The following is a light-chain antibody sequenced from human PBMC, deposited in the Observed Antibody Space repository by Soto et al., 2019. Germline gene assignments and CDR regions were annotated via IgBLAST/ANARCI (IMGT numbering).Light chain of an antibody. Sequence: VLTRPPSVSGAPGQRVIISGTGSSSNIGAGYDVYWFQRLPGTAPKLLIYANNYRPSGVPDRFSGSQSGTSASLAINGLQSEDEADYHCQSYDSSLTVYVFGTGTKVTVL. CDR1: SSNIGAGYD. V-gene: IGLV1-40*01. CDR2: ANN. CDR3: QSYDSSLTVYV. J-gene: IGLJ1*01.